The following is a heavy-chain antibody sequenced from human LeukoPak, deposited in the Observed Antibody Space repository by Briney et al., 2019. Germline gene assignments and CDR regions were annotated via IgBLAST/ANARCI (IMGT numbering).Heavy chain of an antibody. Sequence: SETLSLTCTVSGGSISSGRYYWSWIRQPAGKGLEWIGRIYTSGSTNYNPSLNSRVTISLDTSKNQVSLYLTSVTAADTAMYFCARSFSEKFYFESWGQGTLVTVSS. CDR1: GGSISSGRYY. CDR3: ARSFSEKFYFES. CDR2: IYTSGST. J-gene: IGHJ4*02. V-gene: IGHV4-61*02. D-gene: IGHD1-26*01.